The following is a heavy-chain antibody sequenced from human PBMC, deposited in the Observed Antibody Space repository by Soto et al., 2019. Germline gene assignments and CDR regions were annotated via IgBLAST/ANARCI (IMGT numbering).Heavy chain of an antibody. D-gene: IGHD3-22*01. CDR1: GFTFTSSA. V-gene: IGHV1-58*01. J-gene: IGHJ4*02. CDR2: IVVGSGNT. Sequence: SVKVSFKASGFTFTSSAVQWVRQARGQRLEWIGWIVVGSGNTNYAQKFQERVTITRDMSTSTAYMELSSLRSEDTAVYYCAADRTYYYDSSGYFWGQGTLVTVSS. CDR3: AADRTYYYDSSGYF.